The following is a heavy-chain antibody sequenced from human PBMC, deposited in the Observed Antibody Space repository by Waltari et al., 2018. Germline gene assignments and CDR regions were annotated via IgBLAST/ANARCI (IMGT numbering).Heavy chain of an antibody. Sequence: QVQLQESGPGLVKPAETVSLTCTVSGVSISSGGHYWTWLRQHPGKGLEWIGYIYYSGSTYYNPSLKSLVTISVDTSQNQFSLKVTSVTAADTAVYYCARDRGGYGEVDIWGQGTMVTVSS. V-gene: IGHV4-31*01. CDR1: GVSISSGGHY. CDR2: IYYSGST. CDR3: ARDRGGYGEVDI. J-gene: IGHJ3*02. D-gene: IGHD5-12*01.